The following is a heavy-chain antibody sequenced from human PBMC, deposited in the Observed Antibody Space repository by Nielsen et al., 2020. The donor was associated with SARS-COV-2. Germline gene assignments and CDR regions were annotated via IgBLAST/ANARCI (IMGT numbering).Heavy chain of an antibody. Sequence: QPPGKGLEWVSAVRAGGDATYYADSVKGRFTVSRDNSKNTVYLQMNSLRPEDTAVYFCAKRYSSSWYYFDHWGRGALVTVSS. V-gene: IGHV3-23*01. J-gene: IGHJ4*02. CDR3: AKRYSSSWYYFDH. D-gene: IGHD6-13*01. CDR2: VRAGGDAT.